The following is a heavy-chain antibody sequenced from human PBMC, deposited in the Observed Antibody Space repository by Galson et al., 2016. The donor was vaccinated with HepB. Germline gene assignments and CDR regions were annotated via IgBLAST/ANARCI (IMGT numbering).Heavy chain of an antibody. D-gene: IGHD3-10*01. J-gene: IGHJ3*02. Sequence: QSGAEVKKPGESLKISCEGSGYSFTSYWIGWVHQMPGKGLEWMGTIYPGDSDTRYSPSSQGQVTISADKSISAAYLQWNSLKASDTAIYYCARRSSDAFDIWGQGTMVTVSS. CDR2: IYPGDSDT. CDR3: ARRSSDAFDI. V-gene: IGHV5-51*07. CDR1: GYSFTSYW.